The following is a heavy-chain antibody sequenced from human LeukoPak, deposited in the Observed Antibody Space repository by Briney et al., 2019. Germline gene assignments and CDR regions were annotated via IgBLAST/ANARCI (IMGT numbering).Heavy chain of an antibody. CDR1: GGSISSYY. Sequence: KPSETLSLTCTVSGGSISSYYWSWIRVPPGKGLEWIGSIYYAGSTYYNPSLKSRVTLSVDTSTNHFSLNIKSVTAADTAMYYCARGRRIVVLPGRGYFDLWGRGTLVTVSS. J-gene: IGHJ2*01. D-gene: IGHD4/OR15-4a*01. V-gene: IGHV4-39*02. CDR3: ARGRRIVVLPGRGYFDL. CDR2: IYYAGST.